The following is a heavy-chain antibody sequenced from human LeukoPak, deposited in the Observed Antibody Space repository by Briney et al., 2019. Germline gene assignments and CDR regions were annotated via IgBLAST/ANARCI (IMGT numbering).Heavy chain of an antibody. CDR1: GFTFGSYW. CDR2: IKHDGSDK. CDR3: ARSQSLGY. Sequence: PGGSLRLSCAASGFTFGSYWMSWVRQAPGKGLEWVANIKHDGSDKYYVDSVKGRFTISRDNAENSLYLQMNSLRAEDTAMYYCARSQSLGYWGQGTLVTVSS. J-gene: IGHJ4*02. V-gene: IGHV3-7*04.